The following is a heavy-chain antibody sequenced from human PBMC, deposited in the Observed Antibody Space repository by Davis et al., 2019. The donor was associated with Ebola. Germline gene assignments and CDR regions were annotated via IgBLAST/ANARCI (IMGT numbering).Heavy chain of an antibody. CDR1: GFTISSSY. CDR2: LYSAGAS. J-gene: IGHJ4*02. Sequence: ESLKISCAASGFTISSSYMSWVRRAPGEGLEWVSSLYSAGASYYAAFVKGRFTVTRDASKNTLYLQMNSLRAEDTAVYYCARGWGFRGIIDYWGQGTLVTVSS. V-gene: IGHV3-53*01. D-gene: IGHD3-10*01. CDR3: ARGWGFRGIIDY.